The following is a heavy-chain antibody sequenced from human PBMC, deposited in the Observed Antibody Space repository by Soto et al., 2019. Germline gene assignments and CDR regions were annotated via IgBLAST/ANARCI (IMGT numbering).Heavy chain of an antibody. CDR3: ARNVGIRDRRYYRGMDV. CDR1: GYSFNDHW. V-gene: IGHV5-51*01. Sequence: PGESLKISCKGSGYSFNDHWIAWVRQMPGKGLEWMGIIYPGDSDTRYRPSFQGQVTISADKSINTAYLQWSSLKASDTAMYYCARNVGIRDRRYYRGMDVWGQGTTVTVS. J-gene: IGHJ6*02. D-gene: IGHD2-15*01. CDR2: IYPGDSDT.